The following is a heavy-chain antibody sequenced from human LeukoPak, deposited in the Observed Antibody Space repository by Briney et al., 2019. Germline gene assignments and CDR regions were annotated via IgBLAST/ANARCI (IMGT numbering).Heavy chain of an antibody. CDR1: GGSINSNTYS. J-gene: IGHJ4*02. Sequence: SETLSLTCTVSGGSINSNTYSWGWIRQPPGKGLEWIGSIYYSGSTYYSPSLKSRVTISVDTSKNQFSLNLSSVTAADTAVYHCARGLSPPEYYFDYWGQGTLVTVSS. CDR2: IYYSGST. D-gene: IGHD2-21*01. V-gene: IGHV4-39*01. CDR3: ARGLSPPEYYFDY.